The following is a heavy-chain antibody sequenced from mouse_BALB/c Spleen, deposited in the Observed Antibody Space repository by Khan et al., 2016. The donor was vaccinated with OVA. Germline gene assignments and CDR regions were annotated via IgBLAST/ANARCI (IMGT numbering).Heavy chain of an antibody. Sequence: QVRLQQSGAELAKPGASVKMSCKASGYTFTTYWMHWVKQRPGQGLEWIGYINPTSGYTDYNEKFKDRAILSADKSSSPAYMQLSSLTSEDSTVYYCTRERIDYWGQGTTLTVSS. CDR3: TRERIDY. V-gene: IGHV1-7*01. CDR2: INPTSGYT. CDR1: GYTFTTYW. J-gene: IGHJ2*01.